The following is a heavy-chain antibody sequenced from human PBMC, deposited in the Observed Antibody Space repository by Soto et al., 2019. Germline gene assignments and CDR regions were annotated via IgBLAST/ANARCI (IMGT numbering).Heavy chain of an antibody. CDR3: ARGPLDYPIPDFDY. D-gene: IGHD2-8*01. CDR2: ISTFNSHT. CDR1: GYTFTSYG. V-gene: IGHV1-18*01. J-gene: IGHJ4*02. Sequence: QVQLLQSGAEVKKPGASVKVSCKASGYTFTSYGISWVRQAPGQGLEWMGWISTFNSHTDYAQKVQGRVAMTTDRSTGTAYMELRSLRSDDTAVYYCARGPLDYPIPDFDYWGQETLVTVSS.